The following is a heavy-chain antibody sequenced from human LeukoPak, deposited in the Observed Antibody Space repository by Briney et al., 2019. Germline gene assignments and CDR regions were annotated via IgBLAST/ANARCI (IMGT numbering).Heavy chain of an antibody. D-gene: IGHD6-19*01. Sequence: GGSLRLXCAASGFTFSTYAMTWARQAPGKGLVWVSGVSSSGAATYYADSVKGRFTISRDNSRSTLYLHMNSLRADDTAVYYCAKPFTQTPYAIGWYTCDSWGQGTLVTVSS. V-gene: IGHV3-23*01. CDR3: AKPFTQTPYAIGWYTCDS. CDR1: GFTFSTYA. CDR2: VSSSGAAT. J-gene: IGHJ4*02.